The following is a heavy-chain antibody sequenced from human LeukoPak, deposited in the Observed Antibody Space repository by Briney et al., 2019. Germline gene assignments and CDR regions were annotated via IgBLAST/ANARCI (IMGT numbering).Heavy chain of an antibody. CDR1: GFTFSSYS. Sequence: GGSLRLSCAASGFTFSSYSMNWVRQAPGKGLEWVSSISSSSSYIYYADSVKGRFTISRDNAKNSLYLEMNSLRIEDTAIYYCAKTSSSSSLTEAWGQGTLVTVSS. CDR3: AKTSSSSSLTEA. D-gene: IGHD6-6*01. J-gene: IGHJ4*02. CDR2: ISSSSSYI. V-gene: IGHV3-21*01.